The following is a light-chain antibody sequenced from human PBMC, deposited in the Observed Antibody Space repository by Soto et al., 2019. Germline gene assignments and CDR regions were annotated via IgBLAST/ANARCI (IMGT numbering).Light chain of an antibody. Sequence: DIQMTQSPSSLSASVGDRVTITCRASQTISTYLNWYQQKPGKVPNLLIYAASSLQSGVTSRFSGSGSWTDFIFTISTLQPEDFATYYCQPSYSTPWTFGQGTKVEIK. CDR2: AAS. CDR3: QPSYSTPWT. CDR1: QTISTY. V-gene: IGKV1-39*01. J-gene: IGKJ1*01.